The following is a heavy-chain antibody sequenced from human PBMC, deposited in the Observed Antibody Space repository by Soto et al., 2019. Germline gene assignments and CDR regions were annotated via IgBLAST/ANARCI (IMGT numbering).Heavy chain of an antibody. CDR3: ARGITMVRGVIIRYYYYGMDV. CDR1: GDSVSSNSAA. V-gene: IGHV6-1*01. D-gene: IGHD3-10*01. CDR2: TYYRSKWYN. Sequence: SQTLSLTCAISGDSVSSNSAAWSWIRQSPSRGLEWLGRTYYRSKWYNDYAVSVKSRITINPDTSKNQFSLQLNSVTPEDTAVYYCARGITMVRGVIIRYYYYGMDVWGQGTTVTVSS. J-gene: IGHJ6*02.